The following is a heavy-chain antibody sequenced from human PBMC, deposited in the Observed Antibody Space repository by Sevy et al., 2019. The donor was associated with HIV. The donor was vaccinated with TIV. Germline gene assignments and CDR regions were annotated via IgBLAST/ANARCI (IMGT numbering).Heavy chain of an antibody. D-gene: IGHD3-22*01. V-gene: IGHV3-23*01. CDR3: SKHPPPLTMSPDYFDY. J-gene: IGHJ4*02. CDR2: ISGSGGST. Sequence: GGSLRLSCAASGFTFSSYAMSWVRQAPGKGLEWVSAISGSGGSTYYADSVKGRFTISRDNSKNTLYLQMNSLRAEDTAVYYCSKHPPPLTMSPDYFDYWGQGTLVTVSS. CDR1: GFTFSSYA.